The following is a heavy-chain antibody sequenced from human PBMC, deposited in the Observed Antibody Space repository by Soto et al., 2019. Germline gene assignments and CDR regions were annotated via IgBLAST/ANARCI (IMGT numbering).Heavy chain of an antibody. D-gene: IGHD2-2*01. CDR1: GFSFSSYV. V-gene: IGHV3-30-3*01. CDR3: ARGTTIVVLPVATTFDH. J-gene: IGHJ5*02. CDR2: ISYDGSND. Sequence: LRLSCAASGFSFSSYVMHWVRQAPGKGLEWVAFISYDGSNDYYADSVKGRFTISRDNSKNTLYLQMNSLRVEDTAVYYCARGTTIVVLPVATTFDHWGKGALVTVS.